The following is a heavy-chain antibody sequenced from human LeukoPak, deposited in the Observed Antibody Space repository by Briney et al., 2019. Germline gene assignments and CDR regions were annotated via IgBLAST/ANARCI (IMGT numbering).Heavy chain of an antibody. CDR3: ARGQRGYYDSSGYSGGDY. V-gene: IGHV4-34*01. D-gene: IGHD3-22*01. J-gene: IGHJ4*02. CDR2: INHSGST. CDR1: GGSFSGYY. Sequence: PSETLSLTCAVYGGSFSGYYWSWIRQPPGKGLEEIGEINHSGSTNYNPSLKSRVTISVDTSKNQFSLKLSSVTAADTAVYYCARGQRGYYDSSGYSGGDYWGQGTLVTVSS.